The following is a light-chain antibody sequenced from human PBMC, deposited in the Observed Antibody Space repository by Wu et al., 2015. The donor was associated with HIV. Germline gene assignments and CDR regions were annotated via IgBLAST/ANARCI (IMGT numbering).Light chain of an antibody. Sequence: EIVLTQSPGTLSLSPGETATLSCRASQSISTYLAWYQQEAGQAPRVVIYGGSTRATGIPDRFSGSASGTDFTLTISRLEPEDFAVYYCQQYDRSPPLYSFGQGTKLEIK. V-gene: IGKV3-20*01. J-gene: IGKJ2*03. CDR2: GGS. CDR3: QQYDRSPPLYS. CDR1: QSISTY.